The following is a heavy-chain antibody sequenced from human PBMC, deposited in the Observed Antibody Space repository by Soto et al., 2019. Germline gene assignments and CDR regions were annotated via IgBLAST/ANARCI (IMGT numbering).Heavy chain of an antibody. Sequence: EVQLLESGGGLAQPGGSLRLSCEASGFTFGSAAMDWVRQAPGKGLEWVSVISGSGTDTYYAESVRGRFTVSRDNSKNALYLQMNSLIAENTAVYYCAGERVTGGEFDLWGQGTMVIVSS. V-gene: IGHV3-23*01. CDR3: AGERVTGGEFDL. D-gene: IGHD3-16*01. CDR1: GFTFGSAA. J-gene: IGHJ3*01. CDR2: ISGSGTDT.